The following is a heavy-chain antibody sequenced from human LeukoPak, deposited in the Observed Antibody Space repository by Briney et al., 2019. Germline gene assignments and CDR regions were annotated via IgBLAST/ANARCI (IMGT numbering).Heavy chain of an antibody. CDR1: GGSISTYC. D-gene: IGHD5-18*01. CDR3: ARDRSGYSEYYFDY. J-gene: IGHJ4*02. Sequence: PSETLSLTCTVSGGSISTYCWSWIRQPAGKGLEWIGRIYPSGSTFYNPSLKSRVTISIDNSKNQFFLNLTSVTAADTALYYCARDRSGYSEYYFDYWGQGGLVTVSS. CDR2: IYPSGST. V-gene: IGHV4-4*07.